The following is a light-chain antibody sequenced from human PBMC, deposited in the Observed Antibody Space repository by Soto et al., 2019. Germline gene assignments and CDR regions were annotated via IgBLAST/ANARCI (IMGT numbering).Light chain of an antibody. Sequence: EVVLTQFPGTLSLSPGQRATLSCRASQSVSSSYLGWYQQKPGQAPRLLIYGASSRATGIPDRFSGSGSGTDFTLAISGLEPEDFAVYYCQQYGGSPLWTFGQGTKVEIK. V-gene: IGKV3-20*01. CDR2: GAS. CDR1: QSVSSSY. CDR3: QQYGGSPLWT. J-gene: IGKJ1*01.